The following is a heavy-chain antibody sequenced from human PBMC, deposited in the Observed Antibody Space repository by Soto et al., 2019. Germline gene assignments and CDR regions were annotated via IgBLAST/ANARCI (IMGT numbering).Heavy chain of an antibody. Sequence: EVQLVESGGGLVQPEQSLRLSCIGSGFTFGDYAMSWFRQAPGKGLEWVGFIRSKPYGGTTEYAASVKGRFTISRDDSKSTAYLQMNSLKTEDTAMYYCTKRSYFDYWGQGTLVTVSS. CDR3: TKRSYFDY. CDR2: IRSKPYGGTT. J-gene: IGHJ4*02. CDR1: GFTFGDYA. V-gene: IGHV3-49*03. D-gene: IGHD1-1*01.